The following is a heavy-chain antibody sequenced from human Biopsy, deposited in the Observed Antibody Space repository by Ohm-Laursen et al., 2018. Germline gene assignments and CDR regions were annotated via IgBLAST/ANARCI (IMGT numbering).Heavy chain of an antibody. Sequence: VSSVKVSCKVSGGTFSNYAISWVRQAPGEGLEWMGGIIAVSGLVNYAPKFQGRVSITADKSTTTAYMGLSNLKSEDTAVYYCATPFQYYDSWGGYPPFDHWGQGTLVTVSS. V-gene: IGHV1-69*17. CDR3: ATPFQYYDSWGGYPPFDH. CDR1: GGTFSNYA. J-gene: IGHJ4*02. D-gene: IGHD3-3*01. CDR2: IIAVSGLV.